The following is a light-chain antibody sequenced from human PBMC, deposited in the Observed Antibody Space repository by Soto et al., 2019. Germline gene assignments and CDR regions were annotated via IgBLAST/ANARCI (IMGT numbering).Light chain of an antibody. Sequence: EIVLTQSPGTLSLSPGERATLSCRASQSVSSSYLAWYQQKPGQAPRLLIYGASSRATGSPDRFSGSGSGTDFTLTISRLEPEDFAVYYCQQYGSSPPGVTFGGGTKVEIK. CDR3: QQYGSSPPGVT. V-gene: IGKV3-20*01. CDR2: GAS. J-gene: IGKJ4*01. CDR1: QSVSSSY.